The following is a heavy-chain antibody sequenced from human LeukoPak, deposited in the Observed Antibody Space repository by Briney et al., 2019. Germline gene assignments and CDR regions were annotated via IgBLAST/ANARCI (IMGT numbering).Heavy chain of an antibody. Sequence: PSETLSLTXDVSGYSFSSGYYWGWIRPPPGKGLESIGSIYHSGSTYYNPSLKSRVTISVDTSKNQFSLKLSSVTAADTAVYYCASHRLTVAFDIWGQGTMVTVSS. CDR2: IYHSGST. D-gene: IGHD4/OR15-4a*01. CDR1: GYSFSSGYY. V-gene: IGHV4-38-2*01. CDR3: ASHRLTVAFDI. J-gene: IGHJ3*02.